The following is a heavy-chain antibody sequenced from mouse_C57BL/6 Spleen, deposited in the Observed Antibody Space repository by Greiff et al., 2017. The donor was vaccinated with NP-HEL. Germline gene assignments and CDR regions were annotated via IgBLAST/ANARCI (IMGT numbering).Heavy chain of an antibody. J-gene: IGHJ3*01. CDR3: LATDAY. V-gene: IGHV1-26*01. Sequence: EVQLQQSGPELVKPGASVKISCKASGYTFTDYYMNWVKQSHGKSLEWIGDINPNNGGTSYNQKFKGKATLTVDKSSSTAYMELRSLTSEDSAVYYCLATDAYWGQGTLVTVSA. D-gene: IGHD1-1*01. CDR2: INPNNGGT. CDR1: GYTFTDYY.